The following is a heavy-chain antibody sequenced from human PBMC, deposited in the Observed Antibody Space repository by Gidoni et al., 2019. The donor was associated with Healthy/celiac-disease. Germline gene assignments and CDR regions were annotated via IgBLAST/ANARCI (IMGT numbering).Heavy chain of an antibody. CDR1: GGSISSSSYD. CDR2: IYYSGST. Sequence: QLQLQESGPGLVKPSETLSLTCTVSGGSISSSSYDWGWIRQPPGKGLEWIGSIYYSGSTYYNPSLKSRVTISVDTSKNQSSLKLSSVTAADTAVYYCARGVRGKSPFDYWGQGTLVTVSS. J-gene: IGHJ4*02. V-gene: IGHV4-39*07. D-gene: IGHD3-10*01. CDR3: ARGVRGKSPFDY.